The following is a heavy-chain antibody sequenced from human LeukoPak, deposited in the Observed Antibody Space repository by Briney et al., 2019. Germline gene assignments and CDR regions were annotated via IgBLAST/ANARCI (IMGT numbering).Heavy chain of an antibody. CDR3: ARRGDYSDY. V-gene: IGHV1-69*04. Sequence: ASVTVSCKASGGTFSSYAISWVRQAPGQGLEWMGRIIPILGIANYAQKFQGRVTITADKSTSTAYMELSSLRSEDTAVYYCARRGDYSDYWDQGTLVTVSS. CDR2: IIPILGIA. J-gene: IGHJ4*02. CDR1: GGTFSSYA.